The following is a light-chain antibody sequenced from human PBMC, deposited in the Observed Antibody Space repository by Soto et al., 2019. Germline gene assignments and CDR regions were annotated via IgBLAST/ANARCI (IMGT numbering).Light chain of an antibody. CDR3: QSYDNNRSGGV. J-gene: IGLJ3*02. CDR2: GSS. CDR1: SSNIGAGYD. Sequence: QSVLTQPPSVSGAPGQRVTISCTGSSSNIGAGYDVHWYQQLPGRAPKLLIYGSSNRPSGVPDRISGSKSGTSASLAITGLQDEDEADYYCQSYDNNRSGGVFGGGTKLTVL. V-gene: IGLV1-40*01.